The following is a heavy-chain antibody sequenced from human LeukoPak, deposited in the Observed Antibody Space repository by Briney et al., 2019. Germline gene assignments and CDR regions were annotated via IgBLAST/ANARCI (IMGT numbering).Heavy chain of an antibody. CDR3: ARELGGGGLHYFDY. CDR2: LHNDAFGSTT. CDR1: GFTVSTNF. D-gene: IGHD3-16*01. J-gene: IGHJ4*02. V-gene: IGHV3-53*01. Sequence: GGSLRLSCAGSGFTVSTNFMSWVRQAPGKGLEWVSTLHNDAFGSTTYYADSVTGRFTISRDNSQNTLFLQMSSMTAEDTAMYYCARELGGGGLHYFDYWGRGTLVTVSS.